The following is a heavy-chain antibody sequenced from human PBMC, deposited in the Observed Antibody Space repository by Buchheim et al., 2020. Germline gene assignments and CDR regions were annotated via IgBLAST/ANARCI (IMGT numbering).Heavy chain of an antibody. D-gene: IGHD2-2*01. CDR2: INPNSGGT. J-gene: IGHJ4*02. V-gene: IGHV1-2*06. Sequence: QVQLVQSGAEVKKPGASVKVSCKASGYTFTGYYMHWVRQAPGQGLEWMGRINPNSGGTNYAQKFQGRVTMTRDTSISTAYMELSRLRSDDTAVYYCAVTDRRRGLNCSSTSCYGGFDYWGQGTL. CDR1: GYTFTGYY. CDR3: AVTDRRRGLNCSSTSCYGGFDY.